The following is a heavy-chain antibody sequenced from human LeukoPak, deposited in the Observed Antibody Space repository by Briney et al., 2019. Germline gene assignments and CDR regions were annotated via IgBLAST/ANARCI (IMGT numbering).Heavy chain of an antibody. D-gene: IGHD3-10*01. V-gene: IGHV3-30*02. Sequence: QPGGSLRLSCAASGFTLSSYGMHWVRQAPGKGLEWVAFIRYDGSNKYYADSVKGRFTISRDNSKNTLYLQMNSLRAEDTAVYYCASLWFGELFGHYSGQGTLVPVSS. CDR1: GFTLSSYG. CDR3: ASLWFGELFGHY. CDR2: IRYDGSNK. J-gene: IGHJ4*02.